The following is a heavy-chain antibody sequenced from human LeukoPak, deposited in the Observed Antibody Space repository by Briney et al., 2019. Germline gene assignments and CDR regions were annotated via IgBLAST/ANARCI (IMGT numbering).Heavy chain of an antibody. CDR3: ARRRFPDY. CDR2: INHSGST. Sequence: SETLSLTCTVSGYSISSGYHWGWIRQPPGKGLEWIGEINHSGSTNYNPSLKSRVTISVDTSKNQFSLKLSSVTAADTAVYYCARRRFPDYWGQGTLVTVSS. V-gene: IGHV4-38-2*02. CDR1: GYSISSGYH. J-gene: IGHJ4*02.